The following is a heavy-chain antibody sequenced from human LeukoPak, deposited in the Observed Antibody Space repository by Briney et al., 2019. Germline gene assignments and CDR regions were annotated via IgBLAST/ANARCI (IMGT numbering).Heavy chain of an antibody. J-gene: IGHJ6*02. V-gene: IGHV3-23*01. D-gene: IGHD2-2*01. Sequence: GGSLRLSCAASGLVFGKYAMAWVRQAPGKGLECVSIISDDSSFTYYLDSVKGRSTIFRDNSKNTLYLHMNSLKAEDTAVYYCARDRSYVPAAESLYYYYYGLDVWGQGTTVTVSS. CDR3: ARDRSYVPAAESLYYYYYGLDV. CDR2: ISDDSSFT. CDR1: GLVFGKYA.